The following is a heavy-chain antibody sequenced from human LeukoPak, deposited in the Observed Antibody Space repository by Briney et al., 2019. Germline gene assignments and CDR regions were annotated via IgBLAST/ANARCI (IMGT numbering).Heavy chain of an antibody. CDR2: IYHSGST. CDR3: ARAPPRADILTGYYLTRFDP. Sequence: SETLSLTCAVSGYSISSGYYWGWIRQPPGKGLEWIGSIYHSGSTYYNPSLKSRVTISVDTSKNQFSLKLSSVTAADTAVYYCARAPPRADILTGYYLTRFDPWGRGTLVTVSS. D-gene: IGHD3-9*01. V-gene: IGHV4-38-2*01. CDR1: GYSISSGYY. J-gene: IGHJ5*02.